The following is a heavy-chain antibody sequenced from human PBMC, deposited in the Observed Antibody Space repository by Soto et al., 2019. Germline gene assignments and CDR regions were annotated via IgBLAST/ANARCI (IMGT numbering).Heavy chain of an antibody. D-gene: IGHD6-13*01. CDR1: GGSISSSNW. V-gene: IGHV4-4*02. CDR2: IYHSGST. Sequence: SETLSLTCAVSGGSISSSNWWSWVRQPPGKGLEWIGEIYHSGSTNYNPSLKSRVTISVDKSKNQFSLKLSSVTAADTAVYYCARLGGGSWYDAFDIWGQGTMVTVSS. J-gene: IGHJ3*02. CDR3: ARLGGGSWYDAFDI.